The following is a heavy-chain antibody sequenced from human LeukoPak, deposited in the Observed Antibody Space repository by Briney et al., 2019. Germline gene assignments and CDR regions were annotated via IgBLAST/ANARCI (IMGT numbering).Heavy chain of an antibody. J-gene: IGHJ4*02. V-gene: IGHV3-72*01. Sequence: GGSLRLSCAASGFTFSDHFLDWVRQAPGKGLEWVGRTRNKANSYITEYAASVKGRFTISRDDSKNSLYLQMSSLKPDDTAMYYCASIRGTFGYWGQGTLVTVSS. CDR2: TRNKANSYIT. CDR1: GFTFSDHF. CDR3: ASIRGTFGY. D-gene: IGHD1-26*01.